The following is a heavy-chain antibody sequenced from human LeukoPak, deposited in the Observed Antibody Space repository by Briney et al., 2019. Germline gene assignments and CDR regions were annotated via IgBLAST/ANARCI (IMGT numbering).Heavy chain of an antibody. CDR2: IYHSGTT. V-gene: IGHV4-38-2*02. CDR3: ARGFSYTYYMDV. D-gene: IGHD3-16*01. Sequence: SETLSLTCTVSGYSISSGYYWGWIRQPPGKGLEWIGGIYHSGTTYYNPSLKSRVTISVDTSKNQFSLKLSSVTAADTAMYFCARGFSYTYYMDVWGKGTTVTVSS. CDR1: GYSISSGYY. J-gene: IGHJ6*03.